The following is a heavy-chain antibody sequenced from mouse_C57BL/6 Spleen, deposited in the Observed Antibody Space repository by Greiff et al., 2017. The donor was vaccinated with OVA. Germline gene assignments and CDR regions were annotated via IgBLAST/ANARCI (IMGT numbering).Heavy chain of an antibody. V-gene: IGHV1-59*01. CDR2: IDPSDSYT. J-gene: IGHJ3*01. CDR3: AKGVESFFAY. CDR1: GYTFTSYW. D-gene: IGHD1-1*01. Sequence: QVQLQQPGAELVRPGTSVKLSCKASGYTFTSYWMHWVKQRPGQGLEWIGVIDPSDSYTNYNQKFKGKATLTVDTSSSTAYMQLSSLTSEDSAVYYCAKGVESFFAYWGQGTLVTVSA.